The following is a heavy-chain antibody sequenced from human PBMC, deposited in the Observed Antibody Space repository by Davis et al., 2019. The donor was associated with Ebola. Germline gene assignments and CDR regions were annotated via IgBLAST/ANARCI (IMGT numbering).Heavy chain of an antibody. V-gene: IGHV3-7*01. D-gene: IGHD2-15*01. Sequence: GGSLRLSCTASGFSFGQSWMTWVRQAPGKGLEWLANINQDGTATNYVDSVKGRFTISRDNAKNSLYLQMNSLRAEDAAVYYCARVGYCSGGSCYEGLDYWGQGTLVTVSS. CDR2: INQDGTAT. CDR1: GFSFGQSW. CDR3: ARVGYCSGGSCYEGLDY. J-gene: IGHJ4*02.